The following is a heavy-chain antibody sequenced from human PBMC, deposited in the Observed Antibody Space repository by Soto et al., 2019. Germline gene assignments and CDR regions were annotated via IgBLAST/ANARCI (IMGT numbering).Heavy chain of an antibody. CDR1: GYIFTSHW. J-gene: IGHJ6*02. Sequence: PVESLKIACKTSGYIFTSHWIACLRQMPVKGLEWMGIIYPSGSDIRYRPSFQGQVTISVNKSISTAYLQWSSLKASDTATYYCARQDYSNYRGGMDVWGQGTTVTVSS. V-gene: IGHV5-51*01. CDR2: IYPSGSDI. D-gene: IGHD2-2*01. CDR3: ARQDYSNYRGGMDV.